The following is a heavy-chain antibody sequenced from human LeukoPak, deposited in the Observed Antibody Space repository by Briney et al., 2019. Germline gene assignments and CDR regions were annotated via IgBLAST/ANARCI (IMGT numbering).Heavy chain of an antibody. CDR2: ISAYIGNT. V-gene: IGHV1-18*01. J-gene: IGHJ4*02. Sequence: GASGKLSCKASGYTFTSYGISWVRQSPGHGLEWMGWISAYIGNTNYAQKLQGSVTMTTDTSTSTAYMELRSLRSDDTAVYYCARESHMDYYDSSGYYSGYDYWGQGTLVTVSS. CDR1: GYTFTSYG. CDR3: ARESHMDYYDSSGYYSGYDY. D-gene: IGHD3-22*01.